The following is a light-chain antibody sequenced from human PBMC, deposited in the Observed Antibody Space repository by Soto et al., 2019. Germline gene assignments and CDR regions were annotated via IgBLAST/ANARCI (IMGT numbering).Light chain of an antibody. V-gene: IGKV1-5*01. Sequence: DIQMTQSPSTLSASVGDRVTITCRASQSISSWLAWYQQKPGKAPKLLIYYASSLESGVPSRFSGSGSGTEFTLTSSRMQPDDFAPYYCQHYNSYPYRTFGQGTKLEIK. CDR1: QSISSW. J-gene: IGKJ1*01. CDR2: YAS. CDR3: QHYNSYPYRT.